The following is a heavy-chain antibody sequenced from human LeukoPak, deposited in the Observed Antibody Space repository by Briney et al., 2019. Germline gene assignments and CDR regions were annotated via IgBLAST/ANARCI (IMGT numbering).Heavy chain of an antibody. J-gene: IGHJ6*03. V-gene: IGHV1-2*02. Sequence: GASVKVSCRASGYTFTGYYMHWVRQAPGQGLEWMGWINPNSGGTNYAQKFQGRVTMTRDTSISTAYMELSRLRSDDTAVYYCAREGGPVRSYYYYYMDGWGKGTTVTVSS. CDR2: INPNSGGT. D-gene: IGHD1-14*01. CDR1: GYTFTGYY. CDR3: AREGGPVRSYYYYYMDG.